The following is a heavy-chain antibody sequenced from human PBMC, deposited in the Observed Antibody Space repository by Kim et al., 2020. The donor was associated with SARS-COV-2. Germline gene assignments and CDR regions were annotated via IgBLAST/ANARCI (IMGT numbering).Heavy chain of an antibody. V-gene: IGHV4-59*08. CDR2: IYYSGST. CDR1: GGSISSYY. Sequence: SETLSLTCTVSGGSISSYYWSWIRQPPGKGLEWIGYIYYSGSTNYNPSLKSRVTISVDTSKNQFSLKLSSVTAADTAVYYCARGLLAAAGNYGMDVWGQGTTVTVSS. D-gene: IGHD6-13*01. J-gene: IGHJ6*02. CDR3: ARGLLAAAGNYGMDV.